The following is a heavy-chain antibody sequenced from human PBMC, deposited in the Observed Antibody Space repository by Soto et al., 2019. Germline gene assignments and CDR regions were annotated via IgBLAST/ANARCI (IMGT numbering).Heavy chain of an antibody. V-gene: IGHV3-21*01. J-gene: IGHJ6*02. D-gene: IGHD3-10*02. CDR1: GFTFSGDA. CDR3: VRDYVMDV. Sequence: GWSLRLSCAASGFTFSGDAMNWVRQAPGKGLEWVSSISTTSTYIYYADSVKGRFTISRGNANNSLHLQMNSLRAEDTAVYYCVRDYVMDVWGQGTTVTASS. CDR2: ISTTSTYI.